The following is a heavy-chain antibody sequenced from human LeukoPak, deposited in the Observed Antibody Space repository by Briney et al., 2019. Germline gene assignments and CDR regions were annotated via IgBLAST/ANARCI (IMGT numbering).Heavy chain of an antibody. Sequence: PGGSLRLSCAASGFTFDHHAMTWVRQAPGKGLEWVSSVSGSSYTKYYGDTVKGRFTISRDNSKNTLYLLMNSLRVEDTAMYYCAKVGSASWELSPLVYFDFCGQVTLVTVSS. J-gene: IGHJ4*02. CDR2: VSGSSYTK. CDR1: GFTFDHHA. V-gene: IGHV3-23*01. D-gene: IGHD1-26*01. CDR3: AKVGSASWELSPLVYFDF.